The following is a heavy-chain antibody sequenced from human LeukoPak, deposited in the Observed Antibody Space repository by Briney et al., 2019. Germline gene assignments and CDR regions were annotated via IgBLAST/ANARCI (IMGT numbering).Heavy chain of an antibody. CDR3: VRGYSRLYFDY. Sequence: QPGRSLRLSCAASGFTFSXXXXXXVRXAPGXXXXXVAVISDDGNNKYYEXSVKXXFTIXRDDPKNTVYLQMNSLRTEDTAVYYCVRGYSRLYFDYWGQGTLVTVSS. CDR1: GFTFSXXX. J-gene: IGHJ4*02. D-gene: IGHD3-22*01. CDR2: ISDDGNNK. V-gene: IGHV3-30*04.